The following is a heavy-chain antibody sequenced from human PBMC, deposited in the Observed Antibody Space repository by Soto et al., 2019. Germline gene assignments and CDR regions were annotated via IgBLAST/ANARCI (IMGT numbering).Heavy chain of an antibody. J-gene: IGHJ6*02. CDR2: INPNSGGT. V-gene: IGHV1-2*02. CDR1: GYTFTGYY. D-gene: IGHD2-15*01. CDR3: ARAFGGSLYYYGMDV. Sequence: GASVKVSCKASGYTFTGYYMHWVRQAPGQGLEWMGWINPNSGGTNYAQKFQGRVTMTRDTSISTAYMELSRPRSDDTAVYYCARAFGGSLYYYGMDVWGQGTTVTVSS.